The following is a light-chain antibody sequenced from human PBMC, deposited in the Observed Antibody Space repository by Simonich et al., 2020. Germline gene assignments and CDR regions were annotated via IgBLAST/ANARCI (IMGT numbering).Light chain of an antibody. Sequence: DIVMTQSPLSLPVTPGEPASISCRSSQSLLHSNGYNYLDWYLQKPGQSPQLLIYLGFNRAPGVPDRCSGSGSGTDFTLKISRVEAEDVGVYYCMQALQTPWTFGQGTKVEIK. CDR1: QSLLHSNGYNY. J-gene: IGKJ1*01. V-gene: IGKV2-28*01. CDR2: LGF. CDR3: MQALQTPWT.